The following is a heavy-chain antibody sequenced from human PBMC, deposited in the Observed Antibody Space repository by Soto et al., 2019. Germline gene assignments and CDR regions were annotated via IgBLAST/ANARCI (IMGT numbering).Heavy chain of an antibody. D-gene: IGHD6-19*01. CDR1: GYTFTGYG. V-gene: IGHV1-3*01. J-gene: IGHJ4*02. Sequence: VSVKVSCKASGYTFTGYGMHWVRQAPGQRLEWMGWINAGNGNTKYSQKFQGRVTITRDTSASTAYMELSSLRSEDTAVYYCARAVAVPADFDYWGQGTLVTVSS. CDR2: INAGNGNT. CDR3: ARAVAVPADFDY.